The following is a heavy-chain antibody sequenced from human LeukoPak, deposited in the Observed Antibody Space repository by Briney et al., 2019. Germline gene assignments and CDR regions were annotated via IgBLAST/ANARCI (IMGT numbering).Heavy chain of an antibody. V-gene: IGHV7-4-1*02. D-gene: IGHD1-14*01. J-gene: IGHJ1*01. CDR3: ARDYTIAVGTTTYLQH. CDR2: ININTGNP. Sequence: ASVTVSYMASGYIFNVYALIWVRQAPGQGLELMGWININTGNPTYAQGLAGRFVFSLNTSVSTAYRQISSLKAEDTAVYYCARDYTIAVGTTTYLQHWGQGTLVTVSS. CDR1: GYIFNVYA.